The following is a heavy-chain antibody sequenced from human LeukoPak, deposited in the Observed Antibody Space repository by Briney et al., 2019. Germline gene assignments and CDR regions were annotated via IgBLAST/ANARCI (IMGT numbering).Heavy chain of an antibody. Sequence: ASVKVSCKASGYTFTGYYMHWVRQAPGQGIEWMGWINPNTGGTNYAQRFQGRVTMTRDTSISTAYMELSRLRSDDTAVYYCARGSTIFVVGGTGYYYYMDVWGKGTTVTVSS. V-gene: IGHV1-2*02. J-gene: IGHJ6*03. CDR3: ARGSTIFVVGGTGYYYYMDV. CDR1: GYTFTGYY. CDR2: INPNTGGT. D-gene: IGHD3-3*01.